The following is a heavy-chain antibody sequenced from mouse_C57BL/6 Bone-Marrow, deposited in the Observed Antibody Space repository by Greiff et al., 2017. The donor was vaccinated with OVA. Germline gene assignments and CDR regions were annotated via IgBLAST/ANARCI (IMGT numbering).Heavy chain of an antibody. V-gene: IGHV14-2*01. CDR3: ARRYYGSTSIYYFDY. CDR1: GFNIKDYY. CDR2: IDPEDGET. J-gene: IGHJ2*01. Sequence: EVQRVESGAELVKPGASVKLSCTASGFNIKDYYMHWVKQRTEQGLEWIGRIDPEDGETKYAPKFQGKATITADTSSNTAYLQLSSLTSEDTAVYYCARRYYGSTSIYYFDYWGQGTTLTVSS. D-gene: IGHD1-1*01.